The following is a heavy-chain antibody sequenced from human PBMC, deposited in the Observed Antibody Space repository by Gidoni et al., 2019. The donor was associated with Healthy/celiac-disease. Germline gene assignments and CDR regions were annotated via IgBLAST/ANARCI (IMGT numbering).Heavy chain of an antibody. J-gene: IGHJ3*02. CDR3: ARQAGWPMGAFDI. CDR1: GGSISSSSYD. Sequence: QLQLQESGPGRVKPSETLSLTCTVSGGSISSSSYDWGWIGQPPGKGLEWIGSIYYSGSTYYNPSLKSRVTISVDTAKNQFSLKLSSVTAADTAVYYCARQAGWPMGAFDIWGQGTMVTVSS. CDR2: IYYSGST. D-gene: IGHD2-15*01. V-gene: IGHV4-39*01.